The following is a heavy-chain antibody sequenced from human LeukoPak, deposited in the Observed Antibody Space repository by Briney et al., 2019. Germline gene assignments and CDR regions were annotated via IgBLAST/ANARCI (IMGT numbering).Heavy chain of an antibody. CDR1: GFTFSSYG. D-gene: IGHD6-19*01. CDR3: AKDLSGIAVAGTPPGDY. CDR2: ISYDGSNK. Sequence: GGSLRLSCAASGFTFSSYGMHWVRQAPGKGLEWVAVISYDGSNKYYADSVKGRFTISRDNSKNTLYLQMNSLRAEDTAVYYCAKDLSGIAVAGTPPGDYWGQGTLVTVSS. J-gene: IGHJ4*02. V-gene: IGHV3-30*18.